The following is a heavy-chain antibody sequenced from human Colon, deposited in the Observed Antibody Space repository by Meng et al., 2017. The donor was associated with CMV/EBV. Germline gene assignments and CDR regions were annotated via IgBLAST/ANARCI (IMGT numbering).Heavy chain of an antibody. Sequence: GGSLRLSCAASGFTFSSYAMHWVRQAPGKGLEWVAVISYDGSNKYYADSVKGRFTISRDNSKNTLYLQMNSLRAEDTAVYYCAKELTGYYDSSGQGYWGQGTLVTVSS. CDR1: GFTFSSYA. J-gene: IGHJ4*02. CDR3: AKELTGYYDSSGQGY. D-gene: IGHD3-22*01. CDR2: ISYDGSNK. V-gene: IGHV3-30*04.